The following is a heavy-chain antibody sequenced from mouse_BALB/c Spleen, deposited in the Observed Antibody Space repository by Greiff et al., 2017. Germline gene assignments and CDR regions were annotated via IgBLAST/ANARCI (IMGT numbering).Heavy chain of an antibody. CDR2: ISNGGGST. Sequence: EVMLVESGGGLVQPGGSLKLSCAASGFTFSSYTMSWVRQTPEKRLEWVAYISNGGGSTYYPDTVKGRFTISRDNAKNTLYLQMSSLKSEDTAMYYCASSYYYGSSFFDYWGQGTTLTVSS. J-gene: IGHJ2*01. D-gene: IGHD1-1*01. V-gene: IGHV5-12-2*01. CDR1: GFTFSSYT. CDR3: ASSYYYGSSFFDY.